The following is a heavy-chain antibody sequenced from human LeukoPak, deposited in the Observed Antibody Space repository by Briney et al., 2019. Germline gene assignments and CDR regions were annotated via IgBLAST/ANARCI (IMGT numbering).Heavy chain of an antibody. CDR3: AARHYYYDTNGDDY. CDR1: GFTFSSYA. D-gene: IGHD3-22*01. J-gene: IGHJ4*02. Sequence: GGSLRLSCAASGFTFSSYATSWVRQAPGKGLGWVSAISGSGGSTYYADSVKGRFTISRDNSKNTLYLQMNSLRAEDTAVYYCAARHYYYDTNGDDYWGQGTLVTVSS. V-gene: IGHV3-23*01. CDR2: ISGSGGST.